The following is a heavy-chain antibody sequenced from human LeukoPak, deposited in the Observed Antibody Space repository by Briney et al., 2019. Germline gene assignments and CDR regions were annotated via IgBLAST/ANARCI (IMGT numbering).Heavy chain of an antibody. D-gene: IGHD3-16*01. CDR2: ISYDETNK. J-gene: IGHJ5*02. Sequence: LSLTCTVSGGSISSSSHYWGWIRQPPGKGLEWVAVISYDETNKYYADSVKGRFTISRDNSKNTLYLQMNSLRPEDTAVYYCANWASGTYYNWFDPWGQGTPVTVSS. CDR3: ANWASGTYYNWFDP. CDR1: GGSISSSS. V-gene: IGHV3-30*04.